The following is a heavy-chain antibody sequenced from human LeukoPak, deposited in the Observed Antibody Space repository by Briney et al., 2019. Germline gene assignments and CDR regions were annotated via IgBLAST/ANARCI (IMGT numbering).Heavy chain of an antibody. J-gene: IGHJ5*02. D-gene: IGHD2-2*01. CDR3: ARESGEFGLGYQLDP. V-gene: IGHV3-7*03. Sequence: GGSLRLSCAASGFTFNRYWMSWVRQAPGKGLEWVANIKQDGSEKYHVDSVKGRFTISRDNAKNSLYLQMNSLRAEDTAVYYCARESGEFGLGYQLDPWGQGTLVSVSS. CDR1: GFTFNRYW. CDR2: IKQDGSEK.